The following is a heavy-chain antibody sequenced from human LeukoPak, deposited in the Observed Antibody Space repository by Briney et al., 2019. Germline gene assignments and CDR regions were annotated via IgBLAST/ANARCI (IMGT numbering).Heavy chain of an antibody. J-gene: IGHJ4*02. CDR3: ARGLSSGPGYYFDY. V-gene: IGHV4-59*12. D-gene: IGHD3-22*01. CDR2: IYYSGST. Sequence: SETLSLTCTVSGGSISSYYWSWIRQPPGKGLEWIGYIYYSGSTNYNPSLKSRVTISVDTSKNQFSLKLSSVTAADTAVYYCARGLSSGPGYYFDYWGQGTLVTVSS. CDR1: GGSISSYY.